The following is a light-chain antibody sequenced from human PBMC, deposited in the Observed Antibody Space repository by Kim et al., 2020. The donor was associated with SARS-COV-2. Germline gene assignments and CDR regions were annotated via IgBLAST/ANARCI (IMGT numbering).Light chain of an antibody. CDR3: QAYDNSLSGYV. CDR2: GNN. V-gene: IGLV1-40*01. J-gene: IGLJ1*01. Sequence: QRVTTSCTGSISNSGEDYDVNWYQQLPATAPKLLIYGNNNRPSGVPDRFSGSKSDTSASLAITGLQAEDEADYYCQAYDNSLSGYVFGSGTKVTVL. CDR1: ISNSGEDYD.